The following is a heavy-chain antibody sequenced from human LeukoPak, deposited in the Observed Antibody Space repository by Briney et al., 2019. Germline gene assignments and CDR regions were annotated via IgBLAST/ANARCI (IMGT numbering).Heavy chain of an antibody. CDR2: INPNSGGT. CDR3: ARAPGYCYDSSGYAFDI. CDR1: GYTFTGYY. J-gene: IGHJ3*02. V-gene: IGHV1-2*02. D-gene: IGHD3-22*01. Sequence: VSCKASGYTFTGYYTHWVRQAPGQGLEWMGWINPNSGGTNYAQKLQGRVTMTRDMSISTAYMELSRLRSDDTAVYYCARAPGYCYDSSGYAFDIWGQGTMVTVSS.